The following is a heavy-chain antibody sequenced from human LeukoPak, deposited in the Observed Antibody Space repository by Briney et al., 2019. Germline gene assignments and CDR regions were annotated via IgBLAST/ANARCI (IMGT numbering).Heavy chain of an antibody. J-gene: IGHJ5*01. Sequence: GGSLRLSCAASGFTFSSHWMQWVRQVPGKGRVWVSRIDSDGSDTNYADSVKGRFTISRDNAKNTVYLQMNSLRVDDTAVYYCARGSHHFDSWGQGTLVTVSS. CDR1: GFTFSSHW. CDR2: IDSDGSDT. CDR3: ARGSHHFDS. V-gene: IGHV3-74*01.